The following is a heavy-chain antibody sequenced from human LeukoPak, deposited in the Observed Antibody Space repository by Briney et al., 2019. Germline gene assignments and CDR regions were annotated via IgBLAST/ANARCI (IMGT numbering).Heavy chain of an antibody. Sequence: ASVKVSCKASGYSFTTYDINWVRQATGQGLEWMGWMNPNSGNTGYAQRFQGRVTMTRDTSKSTAYMELDSLTSEDTAVYYRAKNVRDTGTFDYWGQGTLVTVSS. CDR3: AKNVRDTGTFDY. J-gene: IGHJ4*02. CDR2: MNPNSGNT. D-gene: IGHD5-18*01. CDR1: GYSFTTYD. V-gene: IGHV1-8*01.